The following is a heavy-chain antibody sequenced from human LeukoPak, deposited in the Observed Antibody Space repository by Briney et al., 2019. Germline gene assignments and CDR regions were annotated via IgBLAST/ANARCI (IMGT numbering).Heavy chain of an antibody. V-gene: IGHV3-23*01. CDR3: AKERPTVTSMVDY. CDR2: ISGSGGTT. Sequence: GGSLRLSCAAFGFTFSSYAMSWVRQAPGKGLEWVSAISGSGGTTYYADSVKGRFTISRDNSKNTLYLQTNILRADDTAVYYCAKERPTVTSMVDYWGQGTLVAVSS. CDR1: GFTFSSYA. D-gene: IGHD4-11*01. J-gene: IGHJ4*02.